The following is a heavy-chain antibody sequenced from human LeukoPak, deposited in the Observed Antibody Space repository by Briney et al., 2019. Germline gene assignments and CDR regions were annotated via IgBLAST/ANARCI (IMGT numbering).Heavy chain of an antibody. J-gene: IGHJ4*02. D-gene: IGHD6-19*01. CDR3: TSSLAHSSGWYEG. CDR2: IRSKAYDETT. CDR1: GFTFGDYA. V-gene: IGHV3-49*03. Sequence: GGSLRLSCTASGFTFGDYAMSWFRQAPGRGLEWVGFIRSKAYDETTEYAASVKGRFTISRDDSKSIAYLQMNSLKTEDTAVYYCTSSLAHSSGWYEGWGQGTLVTVSS.